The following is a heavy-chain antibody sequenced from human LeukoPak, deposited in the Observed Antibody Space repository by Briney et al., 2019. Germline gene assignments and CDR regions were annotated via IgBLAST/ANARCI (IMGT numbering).Heavy chain of an antibody. D-gene: IGHD6-19*01. V-gene: IGHV1-2*02. Sequence: ASVKVSCKASAYTFTGYYIHWVRQAPGQGLEWMGSINPNSGGTNYAQKLQGRVTLTRDTSISTAYLELSSLTSDDTAVYFCARQGSNSSGWYPVDDWGQGTLVTVSS. CDR2: INPNSGGT. J-gene: IGHJ4*02. CDR3: ARQGSNSSGWYPVDD. CDR1: AYTFTGYY.